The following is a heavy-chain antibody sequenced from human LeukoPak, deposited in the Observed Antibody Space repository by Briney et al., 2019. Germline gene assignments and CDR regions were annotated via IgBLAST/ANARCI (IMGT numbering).Heavy chain of an antibody. CDR2: ISSSSSYI. J-gene: IGHJ4*02. D-gene: IGHD1-26*01. V-gene: IGHV3-21*01. Sequence: PGGSLRLSCAASGFTFSSYSMNWVRQAPGKGLEWVSSISSSSSYIYYADSVKGRFTISRDNAKNSLYLQMNSLRAEDPAVYYCARNRADLYSGSYSDYFDYWGQGTLVTVSS. CDR1: GFTFSSYS. CDR3: ARNRADLYSGSYSDYFDY.